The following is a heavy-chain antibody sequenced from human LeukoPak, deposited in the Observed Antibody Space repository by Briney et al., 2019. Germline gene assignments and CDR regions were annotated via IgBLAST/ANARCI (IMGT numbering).Heavy chain of an antibody. Sequence: SETLSLTCAVSGGSISSGGYSWGWIRQPPGKGLEFIGYIYHTGSTNYNPFLKSRVAISVDRSKNQFSLKLTSVTAADTAVYYCARGSVYDSSTFDIWGQGTMVTVSS. J-gene: IGHJ3*02. CDR1: GGSISSGGYS. CDR3: ARGSVYDSSTFDI. CDR2: IYHTGST. D-gene: IGHD3-22*01. V-gene: IGHV4-30-2*01.